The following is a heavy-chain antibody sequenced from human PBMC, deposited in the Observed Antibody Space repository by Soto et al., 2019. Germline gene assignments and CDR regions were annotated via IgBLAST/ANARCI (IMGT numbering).Heavy chain of an antibody. D-gene: IGHD2-2*01. J-gene: IGHJ4*02. V-gene: IGHV3-23*01. CDR1: GFTFSSGA. CDR2: ITGSGGGT. CDR3: AKSTGCGGAICN. Sequence: GSLRLACEASGFTFSSGAMAWVRQAPGKGLEWVSAITGSGGGTYYADSVKGRFAISRDNSKNKLYLQMDSLRAGDTAVYYCAKSTGCGGAICNWGQGTQVTDSS.